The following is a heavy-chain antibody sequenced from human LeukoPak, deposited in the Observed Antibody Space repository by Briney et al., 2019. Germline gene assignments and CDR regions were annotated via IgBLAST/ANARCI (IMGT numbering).Heavy chain of an antibody. Sequence: SVKVSCKASGYTFTSYAISWVRQAPGQGLEWMGEIISIFGTANYAQKFQGRVTITADESTSTAYMELSSLRSEDTAVYYCARELIWFGELSGCFDYWGQGTLVTVSS. CDR1: GYTFTSYA. CDR2: IISIFGTA. J-gene: IGHJ4*02. D-gene: IGHD3-10*01. V-gene: IGHV1-69*13. CDR3: ARELIWFGELSGCFDY.